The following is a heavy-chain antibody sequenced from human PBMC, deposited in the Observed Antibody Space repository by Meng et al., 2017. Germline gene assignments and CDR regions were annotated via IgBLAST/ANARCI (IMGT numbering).Heavy chain of an antibody. Sequence: LQDSGPGLMKPSQILSLTCNVSGGSIGSGGYYWSWIRQHPGTGLEWIGYIYYSGSTYYNPSLKSRVTISVDTSKNQFSLKLSSVTAADTAVYYCASVVRGVINFDYWGQGTLVTVSS. J-gene: IGHJ4*02. CDR2: IYYSGST. CDR3: ASVVRGVINFDY. D-gene: IGHD3-10*02. CDR1: GGSIGSGGYY. V-gene: IGHV4-31*03.